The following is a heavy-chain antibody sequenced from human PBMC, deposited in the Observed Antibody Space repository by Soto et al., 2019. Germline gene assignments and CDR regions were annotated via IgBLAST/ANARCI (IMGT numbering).Heavy chain of an antibody. CDR2: IYHSGST. D-gene: IGHD2-15*01. Sequence: QLQLQESGSGLVKPSQTLSLTCAVSGGSISSGGYSWSWIRQPPGKGLEWIGYIYHSGSTYYNPSLKSRGTLSVDRSKNQFSLNLSSVTAADTAVYYCARGIGGNYFDYWGQGTLVAVSS. V-gene: IGHV4-30-2*01. J-gene: IGHJ4*02. CDR1: GGSISSGGYS. CDR3: ARGIGGNYFDY.